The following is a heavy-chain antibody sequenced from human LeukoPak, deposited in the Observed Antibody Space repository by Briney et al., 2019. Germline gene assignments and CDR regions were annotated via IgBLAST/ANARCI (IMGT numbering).Heavy chain of an antibody. J-gene: IGHJ3*02. Sequence: ASVKVSCKVSGYTLTELSMHWVRQAPGKGLEWMGGFDPEDGETIYAQKFQGRVTMTEDTSTDTAYMELSSLRSEDTAVYYCARDCPSAGGWDAFDIWGQGTMVTVSS. CDR2: FDPEDGET. V-gene: IGHV1-24*01. CDR1: GYTLTELS. D-gene: IGHD2-8*02. CDR3: ARDCPSAGGWDAFDI.